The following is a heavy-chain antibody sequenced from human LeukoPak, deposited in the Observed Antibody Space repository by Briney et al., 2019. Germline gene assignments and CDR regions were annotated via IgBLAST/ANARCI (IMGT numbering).Heavy chain of an antibody. D-gene: IGHD1-1*01. V-gene: IGHV1-18*01. J-gene: IGHJ4*02. CDR1: GYTLTSYG. Sequence: ASVKVSCKASGYTLTSYGISWVRQAPGQGLEWMGWISAYNGNTNYAQKLQGRVTMTTDTSTSTAYMELRSLRSDDTAVYYCAREPASTTGTIQFDYWGQGTLVTVSS. CDR2: ISAYNGNT. CDR3: AREPASTTGTIQFDY.